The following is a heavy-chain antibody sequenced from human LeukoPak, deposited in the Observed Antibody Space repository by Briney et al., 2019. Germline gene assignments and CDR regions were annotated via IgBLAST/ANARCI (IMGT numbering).Heavy chain of an antibody. CDR1: RFTFSNYG. J-gene: IGHJ4*02. CDR3: ARRSSAVGHFDY. Sequence: PGGSLRLSCAASRFTFSNYGMHWVRQAPGKGLEWVAFIRFDGSNKNYADSVKGRFTISRDNSKNTLYLQMNSLTAEDTAVYYCARRSSAVGHFDYWGQGTLVTVSS. CDR2: IRFDGSNK. V-gene: IGHV3-30*02. D-gene: IGHD6-13*01.